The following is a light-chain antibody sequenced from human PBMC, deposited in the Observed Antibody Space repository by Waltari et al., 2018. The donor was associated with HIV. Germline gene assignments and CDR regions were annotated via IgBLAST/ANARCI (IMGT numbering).Light chain of an antibody. Sequence: SYELTQPPSVSVSPGQTARLTCSGDALPKQYAYWYQQRPGQAPVLVIYKDTERPSGIPERFSGSSSGTTATLTIIGVQAQDEADYHCQSADSNDALWVFGGGTKLTVL. J-gene: IGLJ3*02. CDR2: KDT. CDR1: ALPKQY. CDR3: QSADSNDALWV. V-gene: IGLV3-25*03.